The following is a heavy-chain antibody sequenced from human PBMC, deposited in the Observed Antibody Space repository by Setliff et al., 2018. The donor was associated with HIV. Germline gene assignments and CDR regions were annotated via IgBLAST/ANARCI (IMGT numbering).Heavy chain of an antibody. D-gene: IGHD6-19*01. Sequence: ASVKVSCKASGYTFSRYAMHWVRQAPGQRLEWMGWINAGNGNTKYSQKFQGRVSIARDTSPSTAYMELSSLRSEDTAVYYCARVQTMAVAGTQYYYMDVWGKGTTVTVSS. V-gene: IGHV1-3*01. J-gene: IGHJ6*03. CDR2: INAGNGNT. CDR1: GYTFSRYA. CDR3: ARVQTMAVAGTQYYYMDV.